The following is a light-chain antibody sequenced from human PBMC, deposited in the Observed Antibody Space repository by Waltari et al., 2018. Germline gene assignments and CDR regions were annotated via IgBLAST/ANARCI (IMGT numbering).Light chain of an antibody. V-gene: IGKV4-1*01. CDR1: QSVLYRSNNKNY. CDR3: QQYYSTPPYA. CDR2: WAS. J-gene: IGKJ2*01. Sequence: DIVMTQSPDSLAVSLGERATINCKSSQSVLYRSNNKNYLAWYQQKPGQPLKLLIYWASTRESGVPDRFSGSGSGTDFTLTISSLQAEDVAVYYCQQYYSTPPYAFGQGTKLEIK.